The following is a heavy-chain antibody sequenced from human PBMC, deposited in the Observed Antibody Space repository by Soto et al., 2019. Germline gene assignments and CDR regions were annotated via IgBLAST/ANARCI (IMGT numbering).Heavy chain of an antibody. D-gene: IGHD4-17*01. J-gene: IGHJ3*02. CDR1: GGTFSSYT. CDR3: ARSDDYGDYSDAFDI. Sequence: QVQLVQSGAEVKKPGSSVKVSCKASGGTFSSYTISWVRQAPGQGLEWMGRIILILGIANYAQKFQGRVTITADKSTSTAYMELSSLRSEDTAVYYCARSDDYGDYSDAFDIWGQGTMVTVSS. V-gene: IGHV1-69*02. CDR2: IILILGIA.